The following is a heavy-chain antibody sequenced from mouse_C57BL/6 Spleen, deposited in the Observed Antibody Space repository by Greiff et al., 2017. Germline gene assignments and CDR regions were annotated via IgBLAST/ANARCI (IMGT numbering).Heavy chain of an antibody. CDR2: IFPGSGST. CDR3: ARKVPSRWYFDV. J-gene: IGHJ1*03. CDR1: GYTFTSYW. Sequence: QVQLQQPGAELVKPGASVKMSCKASGYTFTSYWITWVKQRPGQGLEWIGDIFPGSGSTNYNEKFKSKATLTVDTSSSTAYMQLSSLTAEDSAVYYCARKVPSRWYFDVWGTGATDTVSS. D-gene: IGHD2-14*01. V-gene: IGHV1-55*01.